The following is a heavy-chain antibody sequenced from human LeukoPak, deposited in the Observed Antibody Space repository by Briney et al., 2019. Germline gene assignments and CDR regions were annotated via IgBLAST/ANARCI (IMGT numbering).Heavy chain of an antibody. CDR1: GFTFSSYW. J-gene: IGHJ6*02. CDR3: ASRRFLDGYYYGMDV. CDR2: INSDGSST. Sequence: PGRSLRLSCAASGFTFSSYWMHWVRQAPGKGLVWVSRINSDGSSTSYADSVKGRFTISRDNAKNTLYLQMNSLRAEDTAVYYCASRRFLDGYYYGMDVWGQGTTVTVSS. D-gene: IGHD3-3*01. V-gene: IGHV3-74*01.